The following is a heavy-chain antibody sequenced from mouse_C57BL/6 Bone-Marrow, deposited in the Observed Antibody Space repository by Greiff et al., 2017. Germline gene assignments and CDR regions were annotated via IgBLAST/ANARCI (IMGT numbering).Heavy chain of an antibody. V-gene: IGHV6-3*01. CDR1: GFTFSNYW. CDR2: IRLKSDNYAT. CDR3: TGATTVVAKGYFDV. J-gene: IGHJ1*03. D-gene: IGHD1-1*01. Sequence: EVKLMESGGGLVQPGGSMKLSCVASGFTFSNYWMNWVRQSPEKGLEWVAQIRLKSDNYATHYAESVKGRFTISRDDSKSSVYLQMNNLRAEDTGIYYCTGATTVVAKGYFDVWGTGTTVTVPS.